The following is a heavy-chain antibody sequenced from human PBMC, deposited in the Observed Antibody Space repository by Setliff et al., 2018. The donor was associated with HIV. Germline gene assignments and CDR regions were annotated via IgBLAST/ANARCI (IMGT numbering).Heavy chain of an antibody. V-gene: IGHV1-2*02. CDR1: GYTFIGNY. J-gene: IGHJ6*02. Sequence: ASVKVSCKASGYTFIGNYIHWVRQAPGQGLEWVGWFDPNSGGTNFAQKFQGRVTLTRDTSINTAYMELSRLKPDDTAVYYCARAGSGYDSYYYYAMDVWGQGTTVT. D-gene: IGHD5-12*01. CDR3: ARAGSGYDSYYYYAMDV. CDR2: FDPNSGGT.